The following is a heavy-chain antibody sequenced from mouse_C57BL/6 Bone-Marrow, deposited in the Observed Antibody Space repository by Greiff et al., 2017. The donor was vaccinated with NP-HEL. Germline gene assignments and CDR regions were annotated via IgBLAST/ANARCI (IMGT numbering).Heavy chain of an antibody. CDR1: GYTFTSYW. V-gene: IGHV1-69*01. Sequence: VQLQQPGAELVMPGASVKLSCKASGYTFTSYWMHWVKQRPGQGLEWIGEIDPSDSYTNYNQKFKGKSTLTVDKSSSTAYMQLSSLTSEDSAVYYCARRGYSNYVWFAYWGQGTLVTVSA. D-gene: IGHD2-5*01. CDR3: ARRGYSNYVWFAY. CDR2: IDPSDSYT. J-gene: IGHJ3*01.